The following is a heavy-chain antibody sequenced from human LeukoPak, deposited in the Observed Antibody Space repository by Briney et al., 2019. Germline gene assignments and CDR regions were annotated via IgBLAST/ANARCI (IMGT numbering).Heavy chain of an antibody. Sequence: GGSLRLSCAASGFTFSSYGMHWVRQAPGKGLEWVAVISYDGSNKYYADSVKGRFTISRDNSKNTLYLQMNSLRAEDTAVYYCAKERTAMATYYSDYWGQGTLVTVSS. D-gene: IGHD5-18*01. CDR3: AKERTAMATYYSDY. V-gene: IGHV3-30*18. CDR2: ISYDGSNK. CDR1: GFTFSSYG. J-gene: IGHJ4*02.